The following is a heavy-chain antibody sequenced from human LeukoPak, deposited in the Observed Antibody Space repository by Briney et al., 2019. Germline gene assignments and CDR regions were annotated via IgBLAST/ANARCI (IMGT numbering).Heavy chain of an antibody. V-gene: IGHV3-30*18. D-gene: IGHD6-13*01. J-gene: IGHJ4*02. CDR1: GFTLSSYG. Sequence: ARSLRLSCAPSGFTLSSYGVHCVRQAPRKGLERVPVISYDGSNKYYADSVKGRFTISRDNSKNTLYLQMNSLRAEDTAVYYCAKGSSSWFLFDYWGQGTLVTVSS. CDR2: ISYDGSNK. CDR3: AKGSSSWFLFDY.